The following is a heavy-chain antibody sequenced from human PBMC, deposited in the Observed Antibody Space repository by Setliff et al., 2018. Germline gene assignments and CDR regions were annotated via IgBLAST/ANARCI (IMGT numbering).Heavy chain of an antibody. CDR3: AGPFDVGPYPRPIDGLDL. CDR1: GYIFRDYY. Sequence: ASVKVSCKASGYIFRDYYIHWVRQAPGQGLEWMGWINPNSGGREYAEAFQGRVPMTGDTSIRTAFMELSGLTSDDTAVYYCAGPFDVGPYPRPIDGLDLWGQGTRVTVSS. J-gene: IGHJ3*01. V-gene: IGHV1-2*02. CDR2: INPNSGGR. D-gene: IGHD3-9*01.